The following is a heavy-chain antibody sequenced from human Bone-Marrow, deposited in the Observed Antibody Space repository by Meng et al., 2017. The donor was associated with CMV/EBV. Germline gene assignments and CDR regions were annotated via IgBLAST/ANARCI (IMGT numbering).Heavy chain of an antibody. Sequence: GESLKISCAASGFTFSSYEMNWVRQAPGKGLEWVSYISKGGPTIYYADSVKGRFTISRDNAKNSLYLQMNSLRAEDTAVYYCARFYYDFWSGYNHYYYGMDVWGQGTTVTVSS. D-gene: IGHD3-3*01. CDR2: ISKGGPTI. CDR3: ARFYYDFWSGYNHYYYGMDV. V-gene: IGHV3-48*03. CDR1: GFTFSSYE. J-gene: IGHJ6*02.